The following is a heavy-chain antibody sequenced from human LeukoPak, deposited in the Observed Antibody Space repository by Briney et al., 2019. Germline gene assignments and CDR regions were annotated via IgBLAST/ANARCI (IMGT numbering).Heavy chain of an antibody. J-gene: IGHJ3*02. V-gene: IGHV4-4*07. CDR3: ARSYDYYDSSGYWGDAFDI. Sequence: SETLSLTCTVSGGSFSSYYWSWIRRPAGKGLEWIGRIYTSGSTNYNPSLKSRVTMSVDTSKNRSSLKLSSVTAADTAVYYCARSYDYYDSSGYWGDAFDIWGQGTMVTVSS. CDR1: GGSFSSYY. D-gene: IGHD3-22*01. CDR2: IYTSGST.